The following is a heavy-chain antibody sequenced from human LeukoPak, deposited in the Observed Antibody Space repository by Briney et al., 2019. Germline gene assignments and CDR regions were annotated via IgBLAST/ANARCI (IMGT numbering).Heavy chain of an antibody. J-gene: IGHJ6*03. D-gene: IGHD3-9*01. CDR1: GFTFSSYG. Sequence: PGGSLRLSCAASGFTFSSYGMHWVRQAPGKGLEWVAFIRYDGSNKYYADSVKGRFTISRDNSKNTLYLQMNSLRAEDTAVYYCAKDHFDWLTYYYYMDVWGKGTTVTISS. V-gene: IGHV3-30*02. CDR2: IRYDGSNK. CDR3: AKDHFDWLTYYYYMDV.